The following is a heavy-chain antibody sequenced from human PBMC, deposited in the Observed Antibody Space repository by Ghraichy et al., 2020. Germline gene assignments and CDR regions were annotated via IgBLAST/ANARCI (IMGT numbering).Heavy chain of an antibody. Sequence: SETLSLTCAVYGGSFSGYYRSWIRQPPGKGLEWIGEINHSGSTNYNPSLKSRVTISVDTSKNQFSLKLSSVTAADTAVYYCARGPTRSHTFGGRIFDYWGQGTLVTVSS. J-gene: IGHJ4*02. CDR3: ARGPTRSHTFGGRIFDY. CDR2: INHSGST. V-gene: IGHV4-34*01. D-gene: IGHD3-16*01. CDR1: GGSFSGYY.